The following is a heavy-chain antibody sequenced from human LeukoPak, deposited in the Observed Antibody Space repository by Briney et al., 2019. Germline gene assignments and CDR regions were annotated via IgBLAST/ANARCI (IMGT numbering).Heavy chain of an antibody. D-gene: IGHD1-1*01. CDR1: GFTFSIYA. V-gene: IGHV3-23*01. Sequence: RGTLCLSCMASGFTFSIYAMSCVPEAPGKGLEWASAISNSDANPYYAVSMKGRFTISRDNSKNTLYLQMNSLTAEDTAIYYCAKATGALGNWGQGTLATVSS. J-gene: IGHJ4*02. CDR3: AKATGALGN. CDR2: ISNSDANP.